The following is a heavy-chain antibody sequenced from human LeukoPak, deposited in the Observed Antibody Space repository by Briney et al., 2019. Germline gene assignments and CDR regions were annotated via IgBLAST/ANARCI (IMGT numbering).Heavy chain of an antibody. CDR2: IYTSGST. D-gene: IGHD5-12*01. Sequence: SETLSLTCAVSGASISSSNYYWGWVRQSPGKGLEWIGRIYTSGSTNYNPSLKSRVTMSADTSKNQFSLKLSSVTAADTAVYYCARSYSGFLHHYMDVWGKGTTVTISS. CDR3: ARSYSGFLHHYMDV. J-gene: IGHJ6*03. V-gene: IGHV4-61*05. CDR1: GASISSSNYY.